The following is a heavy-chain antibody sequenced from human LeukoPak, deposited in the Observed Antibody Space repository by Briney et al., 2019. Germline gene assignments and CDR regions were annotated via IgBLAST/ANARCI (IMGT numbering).Heavy chain of an antibody. V-gene: IGHV4-59*01. CDR2: IYYSGST. D-gene: IGHD6-6*01. CDR3: SRDEGSIAAFPMMPRPRSNAFDI. Sequence: PSETLSLTCTVSGGSISSYYWSWIRQPPGKGLEWIGYIYYSGSTNYNPSLKSRVTISVDTSKNQFSLKLSSVTAADTAVYYCSRDEGSIAAFPMMPRPRSNAFDIWGQGTMVTVSS. J-gene: IGHJ3*02. CDR1: GGSISSYY.